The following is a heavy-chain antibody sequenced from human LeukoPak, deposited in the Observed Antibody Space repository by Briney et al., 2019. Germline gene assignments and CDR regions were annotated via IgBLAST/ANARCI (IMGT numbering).Heavy chain of an antibody. Sequence: GGSLRLSCAASGFTFSSYGMHWVRQAPGKGLEWVAVIWYDGSNKYYADSVKGRFTISRDNSKNTLYLQMNSLRAEDTAVYYYARDRLPNGMDVWGQGTTVTVSS. CDR2: IWYDGSNK. CDR1: GFTFSSYG. J-gene: IGHJ6*02. D-gene: IGHD4-11*01. CDR3: ARDRLPNGMDV. V-gene: IGHV3-33*01.